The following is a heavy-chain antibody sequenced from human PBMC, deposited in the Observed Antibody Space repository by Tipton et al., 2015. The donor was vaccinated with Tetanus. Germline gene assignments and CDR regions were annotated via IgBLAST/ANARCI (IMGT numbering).Heavy chain of an antibody. CDR2: IWYDGSNK. V-gene: IGHV3-33*01. Sequence: QLVQSGGGVVQPGRSLRLSCAASGFTFSSYGMHWVRQAPGKGLEWVAVIWYDGSNKYYADSVKGRFTISRDNSKNTLYLQMNSLRAEDTAVYYCARDLWPQVDFWSPLDVWGQGTTVTVSS. CDR1: GFTFSSYG. D-gene: IGHD3-3*01. CDR3: ARDLWPQVDFWSPLDV. J-gene: IGHJ6*02.